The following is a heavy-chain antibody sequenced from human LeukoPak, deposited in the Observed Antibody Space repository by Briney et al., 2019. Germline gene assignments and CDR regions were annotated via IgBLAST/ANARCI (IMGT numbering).Heavy chain of an antibody. V-gene: IGHV3-15*01. J-gene: IGHJ4*02. CDR2: IKSKTDGGTT. Sequence: GGSLRPSCAASGFTFSNAWMSWVRQAPGKGLEWVGRIKSKTDGGTTDYAAPVKGRFTISRDDSKNTLYLQMNSLKTEDTAVYYCTTNIHYDSSGRPFDYWGQGTLVTVSS. D-gene: IGHD3-22*01. CDR3: TTNIHYDSSGRPFDY. CDR1: GFTFSNAW.